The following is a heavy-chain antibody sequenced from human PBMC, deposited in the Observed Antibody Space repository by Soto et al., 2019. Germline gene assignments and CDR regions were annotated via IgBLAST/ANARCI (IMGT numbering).Heavy chain of an antibody. CDR3: ARDRRGYDNEAYFFDY. D-gene: IGHD1-1*01. Sequence: EVQLVDSGGGLVQPGGSLRLSCVGSGFIFGNYDMHWVRQGSGERLEWVAAIGSGGDTYYADSVKGRFTISRDNAENSLYLQLNRLRAEDTAVYYCARDRRGYDNEAYFFDYWGQGTLVTVSS. CDR2: IGSGGDT. CDR1: GFIFGNYD. V-gene: IGHV3-13*01. J-gene: IGHJ4*02.